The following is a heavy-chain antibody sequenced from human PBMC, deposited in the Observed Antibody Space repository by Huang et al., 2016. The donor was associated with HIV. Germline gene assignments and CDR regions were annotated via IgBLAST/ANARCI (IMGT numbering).Heavy chain of an antibody. D-gene: IGHD6-19*01. CDR3: AKDFDSGWYGVGY. CDR1: GFTFGTYG. Sequence: QVQLVESGGGVVQPGGSLRLSCAASGFTFGTYGMHWVRQAAGKGLEWVAFIRYDGSNKYYAGSVKGRFTISRDNSKNTLYLQMNSLRAEDTAVYYCAKDFDSGWYGVGYWGQGTLVTVSS. CDR2: IRYDGSNK. J-gene: IGHJ4*02. V-gene: IGHV3-30*02.